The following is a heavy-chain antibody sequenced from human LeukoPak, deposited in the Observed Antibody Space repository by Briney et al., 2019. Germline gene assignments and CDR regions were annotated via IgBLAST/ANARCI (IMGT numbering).Heavy chain of an antibody. V-gene: IGHV3-15*01. CDR1: GFTFSNAW. CDR3: TTDHGYCSGGSCYGGPSFFDY. J-gene: IGHJ4*02. D-gene: IGHD2-15*01. CDR2: IKSKTDGGTT. Sequence: VGSLRLSCAASGFTFSNAWMSWVRQAPGKGLEWVCRIKSKTDGGTTDYAAPVKGRFTISRDDSKNTLYPQMNSLKTEDTAVYYCTTDHGYCSGGSCYGGPSFFDYWGQGTLVTVSS.